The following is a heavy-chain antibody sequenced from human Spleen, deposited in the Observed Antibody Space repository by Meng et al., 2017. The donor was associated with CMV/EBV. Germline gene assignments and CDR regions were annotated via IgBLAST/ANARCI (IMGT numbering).Heavy chain of an antibody. D-gene: IGHD2-21*01. CDR2: INWDGDRA. Sequence: GGSLRLSCIASGFTFTDYTMHWVRQAPGKGLQWVSLINWDGDRAYYADSVKGRFTISRDNAKKSLYLQMNSLRAEDTAVYYCAREISAEGVILTDGFDVWGHGTMVTVSS. V-gene: IGHV3-43*01. CDR3: AREISAEGVILTDGFDV. CDR1: GFTFTDYT. J-gene: IGHJ3*01.